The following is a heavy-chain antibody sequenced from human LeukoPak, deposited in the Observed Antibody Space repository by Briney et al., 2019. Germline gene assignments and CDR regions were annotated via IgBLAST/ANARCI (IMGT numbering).Heavy chain of an antibody. CDR1: GGSIKSSSYY. CDR2: IYYSGST. Sequence: PSETLSLTCTVSGGSIKSSSYYWSWIRQPPGKGLEWIGYIYYSGSTNYNPSLKSRVTISVDTSKNQFSLKLSSVTAADTAVYYCARSSVFWSGYYTPRQDYYYYYGMDVWGQGTTVTVSS. D-gene: IGHD3-3*01. J-gene: IGHJ6*02. V-gene: IGHV4-61*01. CDR3: ARSSVFWSGYYTPRQDYYYYYGMDV.